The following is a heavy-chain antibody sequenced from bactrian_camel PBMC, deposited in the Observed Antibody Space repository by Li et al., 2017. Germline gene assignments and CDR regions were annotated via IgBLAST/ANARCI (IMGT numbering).Heavy chain of an antibody. D-gene: IGHD8*01. CDR3: AAGVWSAVQGICDFAY. Sequence: HVQLVESGGGSVQAGGSLSLSCLASRLGGGDAMAWFRQAPGKEREGVAAAATVGSTTYADSVKGRFTIAEDNAKNMLYLQMGDMNPDDTAMYYCAAGVWSAVQGICDFAYWGQGT. V-gene: IGHV3S53*01. CDR2: AATVGST. J-gene: IGHJ6*01. CDR1: RLGGGDA.